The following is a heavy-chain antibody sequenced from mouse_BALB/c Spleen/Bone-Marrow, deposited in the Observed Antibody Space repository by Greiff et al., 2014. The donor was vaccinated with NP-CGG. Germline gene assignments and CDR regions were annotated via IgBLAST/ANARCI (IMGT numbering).Heavy chain of an antibody. D-gene: IGHD1-1*01. V-gene: IGHV1-37*01. CDR3: GGQDGYYGGLAY. J-gene: IGHJ3*01. Sequence: EVQLQQSGPELVKPGASAKISCKASGYSFTGYFMNWVKQSHGKSLEWIGRINPYNGDTFYNQKFKGKATLTVDKSSSTAHMELLSLTSEGSAVYYCGGQDGYYGGLAYWGQGTLVTVSA. CDR2: INPYNGDT. CDR1: GYSFTGYF.